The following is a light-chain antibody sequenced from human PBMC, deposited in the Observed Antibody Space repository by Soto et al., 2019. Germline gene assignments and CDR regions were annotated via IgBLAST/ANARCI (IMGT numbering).Light chain of an antibody. J-gene: IGKJ5*01. CDR1: QSVNNAY. Sequence: EIVLTQSPGALSLSPGERATLSCRASQSVNNAYLGWHQQKPGQAPRLLISGTSSRATGIPDRFSGSGSGTDFTLTINRLEPEDFGVYYCQHYGYSPPITFGQGTRLEIK. CDR2: GTS. V-gene: IGKV3-20*01. CDR3: QHYGYSPPIT.